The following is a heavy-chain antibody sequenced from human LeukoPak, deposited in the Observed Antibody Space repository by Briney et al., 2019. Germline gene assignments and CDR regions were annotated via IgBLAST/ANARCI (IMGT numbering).Heavy chain of an antibody. V-gene: IGHV3-21*01. D-gene: IGHD3-10*01. CDR1: GFTFSSYS. Sequence: PGGSLRLSCAASGFTFSSYSMNWVRQAPGKGLEWVSSISSSSSYIYYADSVKGGFTISRDNAKNSLYLQMNSLRAEDTAVYYCASGPLLWFGESLKGGGDFDYWGQGTLVTVSS. CDR2: ISSSSSYI. J-gene: IGHJ4*02. CDR3: ASGPLLWFGESLKGGGDFDY.